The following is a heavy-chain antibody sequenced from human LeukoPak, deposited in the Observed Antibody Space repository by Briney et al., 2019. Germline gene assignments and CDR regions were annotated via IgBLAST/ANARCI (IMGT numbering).Heavy chain of an antibody. CDR3: ASCQPYSASEAFDI. CDR2: IYYSGST. J-gene: IGHJ3*02. D-gene: IGHD3-16*01. Sequence: SETLSLTCTVSGGSISSYYWSWIRQPPGKGLEWIGYIYYSGSTNYNPSLKSRVTISVDTSKNQFSLKLSSVTAADTAVYYCASCQPYSASEAFDIWGQGTMVTVSS. CDR1: GGSISSYY. V-gene: IGHV4-59*08.